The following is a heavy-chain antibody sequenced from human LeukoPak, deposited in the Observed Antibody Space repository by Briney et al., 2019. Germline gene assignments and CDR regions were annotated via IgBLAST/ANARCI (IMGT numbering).Heavy chain of an antibody. Sequence: GGSLRLSCAASGFTFSSYAMSWVRQAPGKGLEWVSAISGSGGSTYYADSVKGRFTISRDNSKNTLYLQMNSLRAEDTAVYYCAKGPPDYSKNVPPSYYYYMDVWGKGTTVTVSS. D-gene: IGHD4-11*01. CDR3: AKGPPDYSKNVPPSYYYYMDV. CDR1: GFTFSSYA. J-gene: IGHJ6*03. CDR2: ISGSGGST. V-gene: IGHV3-23*01.